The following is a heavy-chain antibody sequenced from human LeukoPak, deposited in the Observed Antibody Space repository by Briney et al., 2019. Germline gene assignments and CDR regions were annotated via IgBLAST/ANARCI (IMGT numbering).Heavy chain of an antibody. V-gene: IGHV4-59*12. Sequence: PSETLSLTCTVSGGSISSYYWSRIRQPPGKGLEWIGYIYYSGSTNYNPSLKSRVTIPVDTSKNQFSLKLSSVTAADTAVYYCARDWGRRGIAAAGTPGDYWGQGTLVTVSS. CDR1: GGSISSYY. D-gene: IGHD6-13*01. CDR3: ARDWGRRGIAAAGTPGDY. J-gene: IGHJ4*02. CDR2: IYYSGST.